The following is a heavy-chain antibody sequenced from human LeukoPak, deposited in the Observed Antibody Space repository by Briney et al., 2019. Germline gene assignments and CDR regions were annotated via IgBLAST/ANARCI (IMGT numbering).Heavy chain of an antibody. CDR1: GYTFTGYY. V-gene: IGHV1-2*02. J-gene: IGHJ4*02. Sequence: ASVKFSCKASGYTFTGYYMHWVRQAPGQGLAWMGWINPNGGGTNYAQKFQGRVTMTTDTSISTAYMELGGLRYDDTAVYYCARVSSSGDYYDNWGQGTLVTVSS. CDR2: INPNGGGT. CDR3: ARVSSSGDYYDN. D-gene: IGHD3-10*01.